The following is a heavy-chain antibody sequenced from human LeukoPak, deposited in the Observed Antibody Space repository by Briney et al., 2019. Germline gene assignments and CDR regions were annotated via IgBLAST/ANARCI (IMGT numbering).Heavy chain of an antibody. Sequence: SETLSLTCTVSGGSISSYIWTWIREPAGPGLEWIGRIYTSESTNYNSYLKSRATISVDKSKTQISLKLSCVSAADTAVYYCAREWIAVAGTVTFDYWGQGTLVTVSS. D-gene: IGHD6-19*01. CDR2: IYTSEST. CDR3: AREWIAVAGTVTFDY. J-gene: IGHJ4*02. V-gene: IGHV4-4*07. CDR1: GGSISSYI.